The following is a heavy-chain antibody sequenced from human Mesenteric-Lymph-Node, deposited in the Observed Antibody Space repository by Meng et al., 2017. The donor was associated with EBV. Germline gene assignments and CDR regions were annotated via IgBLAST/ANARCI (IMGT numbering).Heavy chain of an antibody. CDR2: VFYSGAT. V-gene: IGHV4-38-2*02. D-gene: IGHD3-10*01. CDR1: GDSISGSSC. CDR3: ARDELMVRGLFDS. Sequence: HVKLWASGPGLGKPSEPLALTCIVSGDSISGSSCCNWIRQPPGKELEWIGSVFYSGATYYNPSLESRVTISVDTSRNHFSLKVTSVTAADTAIYYCARDELMVRGLFDSWGQGALVTVSS. J-gene: IGHJ4*02.